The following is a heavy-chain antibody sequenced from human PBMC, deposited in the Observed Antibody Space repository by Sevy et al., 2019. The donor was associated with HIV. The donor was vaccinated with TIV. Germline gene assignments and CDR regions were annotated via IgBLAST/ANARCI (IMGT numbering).Heavy chain of an antibody. V-gene: IGHV1-69*06. CDR3: ARDSGVDCSGGSCYSGWFDP. D-gene: IGHD2-15*01. CDR1: GGTFSSYA. Sequence: ASVKVSCKASGGTFSSYAMSWVRQAPGQGLEWMGGMIPIFGTANYAQKFQGRVTITADKSTSTAYMELSSLRSEDTAVYYCARDSGVDCSGGSCYSGWFDPWGQGTLVTVSS. CDR2: MIPIFGTA. J-gene: IGHJ5*02.